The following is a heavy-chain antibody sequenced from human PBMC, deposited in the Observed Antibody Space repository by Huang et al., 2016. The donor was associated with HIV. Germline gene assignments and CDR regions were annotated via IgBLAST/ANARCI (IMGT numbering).Heavy chain of an antibody. J-gene: IGHJ6*01. CDR2: IVPRYGKP. V-gene: IGHV1-69*13. D-gene: IGHD3-10*01. CDR1: GKTFDGSA. CDR3: AAKIGSDAYFISRGPRSNYYSLDV. Sequence: QLVQSGAQVKKPGSSVNVSCKASGKTFDGSAISWVRTAPGQGLEWMGGIVPRYGKPQSAQNCQGRGTIIADESMTTAYMELTTLTSKDTAVYFWAAKIGSDAYFISRGPRSNYYSLDVWGQGTTVVVSS.